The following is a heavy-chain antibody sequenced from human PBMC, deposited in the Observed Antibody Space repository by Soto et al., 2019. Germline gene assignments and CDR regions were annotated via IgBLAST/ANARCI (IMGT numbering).Heavy chain of an antibody. D-gene: IGHD5-18*01. CDR2: IYDSGVT. CDR1: GSVVTSGEKY. Sequence: SATXSLTCSVSGSVVTSGEKYWGWVRQPPGKGLEWLGYIYDSGVTSYTPALKSLVTLSLDRPNNQVSLKLRSVKAADTAVYFCVRDIDYGYKGNVWGQGTLVTVSS. J-gene: IGHJ3*01. CDR3: VRDIDYGYKGNV. V-gene: IGHV4-30-4*08.